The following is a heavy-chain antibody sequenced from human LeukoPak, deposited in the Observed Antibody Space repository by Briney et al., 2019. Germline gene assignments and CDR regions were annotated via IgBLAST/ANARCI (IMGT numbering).Heavy chain of an antibody. D-gene: IGHD2-2*01. CDR2: INPNSGGT. CDR1: GYTCTGYY. Sequence: ASVKVSCKASGYTCTGYYMHWVRQAPGQGLEWMGWINPNSGGTNYAQKFQGRVTMTRDTSISTAYMELSRLRSDDTAVYYCARPYCSSTSCYENWFDPWGQGTLVTVSS. V-gene: IGHV1-2*02. J-gene: IGHJ5*02. CDR3: ARPYCSSTSCYENWFDP.